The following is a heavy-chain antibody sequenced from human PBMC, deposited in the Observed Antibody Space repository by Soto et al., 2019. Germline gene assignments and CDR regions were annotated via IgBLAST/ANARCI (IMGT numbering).Heavy chain of an antibody. V-gene: IGHV3-9*01. CDR2: ISWNGNTI. Sequence: EVQLVESGGGLVQPGRSLRLSCAASGFSFDDYAMHWVRHAPGKGLEWVSGISWNGNTIVYADSVKGRFTISRDNAKNSLYLPMNSLSPEDTALYYCAKDARGSSIWYYLDHWGQGTLVTVSS. J-gene: IGHJ4*02. CDR1: GFSFDDYA. CDR3: AKDARGSSIWYYLDH. D-gene: IGHD6-13*01.